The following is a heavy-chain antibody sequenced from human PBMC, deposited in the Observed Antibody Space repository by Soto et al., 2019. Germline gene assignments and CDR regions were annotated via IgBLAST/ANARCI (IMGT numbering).Heavy chain of an antibody. Sequence: EVQLLESGGGLVQPGGSLRLSCAASGFTFSSYAMSWVRQAPGKGLEWVSAISGSGGSTYYADSVKGRFTISRDNSKNTLYLQMNSLRAEDTAVYYCAKDPVDIVVVPAAMQFDYWGQGTLVTVSS. J-gene: IGHJ4*02. V-gene: IGHV3-23*01. CDR1: GFTFSSYA. D-gene: IGHD2-2*03. CDR2: ISGSGGST. CDR3: AKDPVDIVVVPAAMQFDY.